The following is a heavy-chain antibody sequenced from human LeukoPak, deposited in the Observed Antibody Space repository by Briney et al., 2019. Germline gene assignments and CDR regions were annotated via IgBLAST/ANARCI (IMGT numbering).Heavy chain of an antibody. CDR1: GYTFTGYY. Sequence: GASVKVSCKASGYTFTGYYIHWVRQAPGQGLEWMGYINPNSGNTGYAQRFQGRLTMTRNTSISTAYMELSSLISDDTAIYYCARVLRRDAYWGQGALVTVSS. V-gene: IGHV1-8*02. D-gene: IGHD4-17*01. J-gene: IGHJ4*02. CDR2: INPNSGNT. CDR3: ARVLRRDAY.